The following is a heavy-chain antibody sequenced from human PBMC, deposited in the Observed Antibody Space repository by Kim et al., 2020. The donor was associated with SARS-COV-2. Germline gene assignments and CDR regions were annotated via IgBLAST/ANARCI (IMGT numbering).Heavy chain of an antibody. D-gene: IGHD6-19*01. Sequence: SVKVRFTISRDNAKTSLYLQMNSLRGEDTAVYYCARYSSGWYYFDYWGQGTLVTVSS. V-gene: IGHV3-7*04. J-gene: IGHJ4*02. CDR3: ARYSSGWYYFDY.